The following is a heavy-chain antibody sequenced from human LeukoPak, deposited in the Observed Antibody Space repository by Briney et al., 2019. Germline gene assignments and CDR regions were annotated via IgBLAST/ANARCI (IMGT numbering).Heavy chain of an antibody. V-gene: IGHV3-20*04. D-gene: IGHD1-26*01. Sequence: RPGGSLRLSCAASGFTFDDYGMSWVRQAPGKGLEWVSGINWNGGSTGYADSVKGRFTISRDNAKNSLYLQMNSLRAEDTALYYCVKDMWELLHPHAFDIWGQGTMVTVSS. CDR2: INWNGGST. J-gene: IGHJ3*02. CDR1: GFTFDDYG. CDR3: VKDMWELLHPHAFDI.